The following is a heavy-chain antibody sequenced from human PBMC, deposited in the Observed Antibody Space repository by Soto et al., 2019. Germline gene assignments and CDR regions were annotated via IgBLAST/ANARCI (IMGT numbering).Heavy chain of an antibody. V-gene: IGHV1-69*06. J-gene: IGHJ5*02. D-gene: IGHD3-10*01. CDR1: GGTFSSHA. CDR2: IIPITETP. CDR3: ARGNKGPGHYGPGSQGRYGP. Sequence: QVQLVQSGAEVKKPGSSVKVSCKVSGGTFSSHAINWLRQAPGQGFEWMGVIIPITETPNNAEKFQGRVTITADKSTTTVYMELSSLTFDDTAVYFCARGNKGPGHYGPGSQGRYGPWGQGTLVTVSS.